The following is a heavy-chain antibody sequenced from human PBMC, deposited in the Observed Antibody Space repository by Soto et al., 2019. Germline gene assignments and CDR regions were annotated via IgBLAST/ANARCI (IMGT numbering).Heavy chain of an antibody. Sequence: GESLKISCKGSGYSFTIYWIGWVRQMPGKGLEWMGIIYPGDSDTRYSPSFQGQVTISADKSISTAYLQWSSLKASDTAMYYCARVXIVVVPAAILGLNWFDPWGQGTLVTVSS. V-gene: IGHV5-51*01. CDR1: GYSFTIYW. CDR3: ARVXIVVVPAAILGLNWFDP. J-gene: IGHJ5*02. CDR2: IYPGDSDT. D-gene: IGHD2-2*03.